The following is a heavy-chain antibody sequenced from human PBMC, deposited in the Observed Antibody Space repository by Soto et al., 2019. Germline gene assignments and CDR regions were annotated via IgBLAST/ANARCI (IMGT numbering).Heavy chain of an antibody. Sequence: TSETLSLTCTVSGGSISSYYWSWIRQPPGKGLEWIGYIYYSGSTNYNPSLKSRVTISVDTSKNQFSLKLSSVTAADTAVYYCARAEQWLVFDYWGQGTLVTVSS. V-gene: IGHV4-59*01. J-gene: IGHJ4*02. D-gene: IGHD6-19*01. CDR2: IYYSGST. CDR1: GGSISSYY. CDR3: ARAEQWLVFDY.